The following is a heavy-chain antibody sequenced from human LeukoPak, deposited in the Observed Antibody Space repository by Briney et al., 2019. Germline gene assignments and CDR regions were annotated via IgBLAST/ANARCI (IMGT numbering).Heavy chain of an antibody. J-gene: IGHJ4*02. Sequence: PGGSLRLSCAASGFTVSSNYMSWVRQAPGKGLEWVSVIYSGGSTYYADSVKGRFTISRDNSKNTLYLQMNSLRAEDTAVYYCARFVGSSGWYDYFDYWGQGTLVTVSS. V-gene: IGHV3-66*01. D-gene: IGHD6-19*01. CDR2: IYSGGST. CDR3: ARFVGSSGWYDYFDY. CDR1: GFTVSSNY.